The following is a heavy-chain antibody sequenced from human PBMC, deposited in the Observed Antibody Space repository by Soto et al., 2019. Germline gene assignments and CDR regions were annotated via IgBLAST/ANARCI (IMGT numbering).Heavy chain of an antibody. CDR1: GSPMASYG. D-gene: IGHD3-3*01. CDR2: ISAYNGNT. J-gene: IGHJ4*02. V-gene: IGHV1-18*04. CDR3: ARVSSFLEWLFGPGEE. Sequence: GSVKVSSKTAGSPMASYGISFVRQSPVPGLEWLGWISAYNGNTNYAQKLQGRVTMDTDTSTSTAYMELRSLRSADTAVYYRARVSSFLEWLFGPGEEWGQGTLVNVSS.